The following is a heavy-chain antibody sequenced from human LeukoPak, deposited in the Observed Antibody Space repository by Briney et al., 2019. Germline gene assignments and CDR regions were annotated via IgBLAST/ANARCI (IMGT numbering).Heavy chain of an antibody. CDR1: GFTFSSDG. J-gene: IGHJ4*02. Sequence: GGSLRLSCAASGFTFSSDGMHWVRQAPGKGLEWLTFISYDANTKYYSDSVRGRFTVSRDNSKNTMCLQMNSLRPEDTAMYYCAKDRASSWSLDYWGQGNLVTVSS. CDR3: AKDRASSWSLDY. V-gene: IGHV3-30*18. CDR2: ISYDANTK. D-gene: IGHD6-13*01.